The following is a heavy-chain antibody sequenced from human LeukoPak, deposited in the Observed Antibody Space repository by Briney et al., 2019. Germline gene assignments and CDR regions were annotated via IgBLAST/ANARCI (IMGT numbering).Heavy chain of an antibody. Sequence: PGGSLRLSCAASGFTFSNYAMSWVRQAPGKGLEWVSGISGGGGTTYYADSVKGRFTISRDNAKNSLYLQMNSLRDEDTAVYYCARVRFSGDREDYWGQGTLVTVSS. CDR3: ARVRFSGDREDY. J-gene: IGHJ4*02. V-gene: IGHV3-23*01. CDR2: ISGGGGTT. D-gene: IGHD3-10*01. CDR1: GFTFSNYA.